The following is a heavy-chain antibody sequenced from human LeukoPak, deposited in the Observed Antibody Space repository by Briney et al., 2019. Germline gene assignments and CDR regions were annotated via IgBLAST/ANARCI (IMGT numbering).Heavy chain of an antibody. V-gene: IGHV3-23*01. CDR2: IGASSGNT. CDR3: AKVPASRRFFDY. J-gene: IGHJ4*02. CDR1: GFTFSSYA. Sequence: PGGSLRLSCAASGFTFSSYAMSWVSQAPGRGLEWVSTIGASSGNTFYADSVKGRFTISRDSSKNTLYLQMNSLRAEDSAIYYCAKVPASRRFFDYWGQGTLVTVSS.